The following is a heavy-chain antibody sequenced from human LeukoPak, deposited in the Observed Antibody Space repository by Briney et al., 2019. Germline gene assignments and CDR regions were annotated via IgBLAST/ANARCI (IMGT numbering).Heavy chain of an antibody. D-gene: IGHD3-16*01. Sequence: GGSLRLSCAASGFTFRSDAMHWVRQAPGKGLEWVSFIPYDGTDEFYVDSVRGRFTISRDNSKNTLYLQMNSLRAEDTAVYYCAKDWGERWTIDYWGQGTLVTVSS. V-gene: IGHV3-30*02. CDR2: IPYDGTDE. CDR1: GFTFRSDA. J-gene: IGHJ4*02. CDR3: AKDWGERWTIDY.